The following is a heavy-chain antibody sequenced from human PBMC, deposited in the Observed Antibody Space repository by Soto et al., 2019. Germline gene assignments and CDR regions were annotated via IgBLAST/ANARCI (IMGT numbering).Heavy chain of an antibody. CDR2: IYTSGST. D-gene: IGHD6-13*01. V-gene: IGHV4-4*07. Sequence: TSETLSLTCTVSGGSISSYYWSWIRQPAGKGLEWIGRIYTSGSTNYNPSLKSRVTMSVDTSKNQFSLKLSSVTAADTAVYYCARGSLYTGYSSSWFADTFDYSGQGTLVTVSS. CDR3: ARGSLYTGYSSSWFADTFDY. CDR1: GGSISSYY. J-gene: IGHJ4*02.